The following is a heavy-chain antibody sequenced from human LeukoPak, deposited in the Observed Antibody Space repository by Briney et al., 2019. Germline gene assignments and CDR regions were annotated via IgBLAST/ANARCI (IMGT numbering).Heavy chain of an antibody. V-gene: IGHV3-7*01. J-gene: IGHJ5*02. Sequence: PGGSLRLSCAASGFTFSSYSMNWVRQAPGKGLEWVASIGQDGSAKTYVDSVKGRFTISRDNAKNSLYLQMNSLTAEDTAVYYCVYVAYNWNPGSAWGQGTLVTVSS. CDR3: VYVAYNWNPGSA. D-gene: IGHD1-20*01. CDR1: GFTFSSYS. CDR2: IGQDGSAK.